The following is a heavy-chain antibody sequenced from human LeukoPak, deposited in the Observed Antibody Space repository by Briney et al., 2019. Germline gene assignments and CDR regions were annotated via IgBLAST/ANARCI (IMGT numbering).Heavy chain of an antibody. J-gene: IGHJ4*02. CDR3: ARALHYDSSGYLGY. D-gene: IGHD3-22*01. CDR1: GFTFSDYY. V-gene: IGHV3-11*01. CDR2: ISSSGSTI. Sequence: GGSLRLSCAASGFTFSDYYMSWIRQAPGKGLEWISYISSSGSTIYYADSVKGRFTISRDNAKNSLYLQMNSLRAEDTAVYYCARALHYDSSGYLGYWGQGTLVTVSS.